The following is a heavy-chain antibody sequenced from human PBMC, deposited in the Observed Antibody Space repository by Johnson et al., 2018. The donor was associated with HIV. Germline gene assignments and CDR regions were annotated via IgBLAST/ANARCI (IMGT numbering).Heavy chain of an antibody. Sequence: VQLVESGGGVVRPGGSLRLSCAASGFTFDDYGMSWVRQAPGKGLEWVSGINWNGGSTGYADSVKGRFTISSDNARNSLYLQMNRLRAEDTALYYCAKDKGSGYYYRHAFDIWGQGTMVTVTS. J-gene: IGHJ3*02. CDR1: GFTFDDYG. CDR3: AKDKGSGYYYRHAFDI. CDR2: INWNGGST. D-gene: IGHD3-22*01. V-gene: IGHV3-20*04.